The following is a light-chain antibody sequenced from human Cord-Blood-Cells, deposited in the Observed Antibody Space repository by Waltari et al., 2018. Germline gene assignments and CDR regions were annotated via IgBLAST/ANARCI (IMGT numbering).Light chain of an antibody. Sequence: QSALTQPRSVSGSPGQSVTISCTGTSSDDGGYNYVSWYQQHPGKAPKLMIYDDSKRPPGVPDRFSGSKSGNTASLTISGLQAADDAVYYCCSYAGSYTVVFGGGTKLTVL. CDR2: DDS. CDR3: CSYAGSYTVV. J-gene: IGLJ2*01. V-gene: IGLV2-11*01. CDR1: SSDDGGYNY.